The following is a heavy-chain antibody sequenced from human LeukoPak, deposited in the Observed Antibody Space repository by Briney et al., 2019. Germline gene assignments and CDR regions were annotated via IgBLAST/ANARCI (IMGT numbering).Heavy chain of an antibody. CDR2: INPNSGGT. Sequence: ASVKVSCKASGYTFTGYYMHWVRQAPGQGLEWMGWINPNSGGTNYAQKFQGRVTMTRDTSISTAYMELSRRRSDDTAVYYCARPKAGGLRTLWFDPWGQGTLVTVSS. J-gene: IGHJ5*02. CDR1: GYTFTGYY. CDR3: ARPKAGGLRTLWFDP. V-gene: IGHV1-2*02. D-gene: IGHD4-17*01.